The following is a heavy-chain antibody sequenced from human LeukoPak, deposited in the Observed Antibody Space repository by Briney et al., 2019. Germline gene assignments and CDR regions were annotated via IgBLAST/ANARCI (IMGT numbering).Heavy chain of an antibody. Sequence: PGGSLRLSCAASRFTFDDYAMHWVRQAPGKGREWVSGLSWNSGSIGYADSVKGRFTISRDNAQISLYMQMNSLRAEDLALYYCAKAGRGYSYAADFDYWGQGTLVTVSP. D-gene: IGHD5-18*01. CDR3: AKAGRGYSYAADFDY. CDR2: LSWNSGSI. J-gene: IGHJ4*02. CDR1: RFTFDDYA. V-gene: IGHV3-9*03.